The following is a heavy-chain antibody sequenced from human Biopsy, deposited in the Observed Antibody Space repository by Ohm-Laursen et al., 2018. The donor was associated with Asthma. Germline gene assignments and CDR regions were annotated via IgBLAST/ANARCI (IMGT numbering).Heavy chain of an antibody. V-gene: IGHV4-34*01. CDR2: INHSGST. D-gene: IGHD3-3*01. CDR1: GGSFSAYY. J-gene: IGHJ6*02. Sequence: SDTLSLTCAVYGGSFSAYYWSWIRQPPGKGLEWIAEINHSGSTNYNPSLKSRVTMSVDTSKNQLFLNLSSVTAADTAVYYCARSAKTIFGVVMGSYYYGMDVWGQGTTVTVSS. CDR3: ARSAKTIFGVVMGSYYYGMDV.